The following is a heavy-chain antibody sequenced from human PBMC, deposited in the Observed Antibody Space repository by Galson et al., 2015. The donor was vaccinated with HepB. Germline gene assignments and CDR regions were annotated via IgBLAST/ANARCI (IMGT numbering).Heavy chain of an antibody. CDR2: MNPNSGNI. CDR1: GYTFTSHD. CDR3: ARGPRDDYVWGSYRYRGDV. D-gene: IGHD3-16*02. Sequence: SVKVSCKASGYTFTSHDIIWVRQATGQGLEWMGWMNPNSGNIGYAEKFKGRVTMTRDTSKSTAYMELSSLTSEDTAVYYCARGPRDDYVWGSYRYRGDVWGQGTTVTVSS. J-gene: IGHJ6*02. V-gene: IGHV1-8*01.